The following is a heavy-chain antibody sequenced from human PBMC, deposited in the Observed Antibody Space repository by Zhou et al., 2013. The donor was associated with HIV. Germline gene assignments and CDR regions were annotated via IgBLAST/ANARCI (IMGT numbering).Heavy chain of an antibody. J-gene: IGHJ4*02. V-gene: IGHV1-69*05. CDR1: GYTFTRYD. Sequence: QVQLVQSGDEVRKPGASVKVSCKTSGYTFTRYDIAWVRQAPGQGLEWMGGIIPIFGTANYAQKFQGRVTITTDESTSTAYMELSSLRSEDTAVYYCARDREGGFDYWGQGTLVTVSS. CDR2: IIPIFGTA. D-gene: IGHD3-16*01. CDR3: ARDREGGFDY.